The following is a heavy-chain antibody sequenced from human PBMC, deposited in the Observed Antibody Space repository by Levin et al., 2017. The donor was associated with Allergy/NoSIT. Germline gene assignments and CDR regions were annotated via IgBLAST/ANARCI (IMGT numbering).Heavy chain of an antibody. CDR1: GFTFSSYD. CDR3: AKHPLSDWSIIDY. J-gene: IGHJ4*02. D-gene: IGHD3-9*01. CDR2: VSNSGAIT. Sequence: PGESLKISCAASGFTFSSYDMSWVRQAPGKGLEWVSVVSNSGAITFYADTVKGRFIISRDNSRNTLYLQMNSLRAEDTAIYYCAKHPLSDWSIIDYWGQGTLVTVSS. V-gene: IGHV3-23*01.